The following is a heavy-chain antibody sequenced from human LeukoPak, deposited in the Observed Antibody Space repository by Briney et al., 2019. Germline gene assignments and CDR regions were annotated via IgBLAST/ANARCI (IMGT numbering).Heavy chain of an antibody. CDR2: VKSKADGGTT. D-gene: IGHD3-22*01. CDR3: TTGDSSSPL. V-gene: IGHV3-15*01. J-gene: IGHJ4*02. Sequence: GGSLRLSCAASGFTFSNAWMNWVRQAPGRGLEWVGRVKSKADGGTTEYAAPVKGRFTISRDDSKNTLYLQMNSLKTEDAAVYYCTTGDSSSPLWGQGTLVTVSS. CDR1: GFTFSNAW.